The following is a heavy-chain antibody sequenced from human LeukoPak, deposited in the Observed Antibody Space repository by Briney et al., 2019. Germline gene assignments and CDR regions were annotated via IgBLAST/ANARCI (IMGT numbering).Heavy chain of an antibody. CDR1: GFTFSDYY. CDR3: ASDPRYSGYDSAI. D-gene: IGHD5-12*01. Sequence: GGSLGLSCAASGFTFSDYYMSWIRQAPGKGLEWVSYISSSGSTIYYADSVKGRFTISRDNAKNSLYLQMNSLRAEDTAVYYCASDPRYSGYDSAIWGQGTLVTVSS. V-gene: IGHV3-11*01. CDR2: ISSSGSTI. J-gene: IGHJ4*02.